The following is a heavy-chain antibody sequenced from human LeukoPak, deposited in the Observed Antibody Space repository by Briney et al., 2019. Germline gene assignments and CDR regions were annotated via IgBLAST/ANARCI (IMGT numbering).Heavy chain of an antibody. CDR3: ARVTGSIDY. CDR1: GYTFTNYD. CDR2: MNPKSGYT. J-gene: IGHJ4*02. Sequence: ASVKVSCKASGYTFTNYDINWVRQAIGQGLEWMGWMNPKSGYTGYAQKFQGRVTMTRDTSISTAYMELGSLRSEDTAVYYCARVTGSIDYWGQGTRVIVSS. V-gene: IGHV1-8*01. D-gene: IGHD1-26*01.